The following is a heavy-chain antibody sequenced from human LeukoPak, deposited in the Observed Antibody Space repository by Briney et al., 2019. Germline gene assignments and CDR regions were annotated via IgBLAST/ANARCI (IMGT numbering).Heavy chain of an antibody. V-gene: IGHV1-69*05. J-gene: IGHJ5*02. CDR1: GGTFSSYA. D-gene: IGHD1-1*01. CDR3: ASNGKLDQNRWFDP. Sequence: SVKVSCKASGGTFSSYAISWVRQAPGQGLEWMGGIIPIFGTANYAQKFQGRVTITTDESTSTAYMELSSLRSEDTAVYYCASNGKLDQNRWFDPWGQGTLVTVSS. CDR2: IIPIFGTA.